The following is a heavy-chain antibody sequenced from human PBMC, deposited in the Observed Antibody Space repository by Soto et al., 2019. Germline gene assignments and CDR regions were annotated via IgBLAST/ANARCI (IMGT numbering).Heavy chain of an antibody. Sequence: SGPTLVNPTQTLTLTCTFSGFSLSTSGVGVGWIRQPPGKALEWLALIYWDDDKRYSPSLKSRLTITKDTSKNQVVLTMTNMDPVDTATYYRAQSSGYYYEGPYGYWGQGTLVTVLL. CDR2: IYWDDDK. D-gene: IGHD3-22*01. CDR1: GFSLSTSGVG. V-gene: IGHV2-5*02. CDR3: AQSSGYYYEGPYGY. J-gene: IGHJ4*02.